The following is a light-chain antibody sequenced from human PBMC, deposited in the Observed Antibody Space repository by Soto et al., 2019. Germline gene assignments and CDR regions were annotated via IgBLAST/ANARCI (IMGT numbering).Light chain of an antibody. Sequence: DIVMTQSPDSLAVSLGERATIYCKSSQSVLHSSNNKDDLAWYQQKPGQSPKLLIYWASTRESGVPERFSGSGSATEFTLTISSLQAEDVAVYYCQQYYSTPFTFGPGTKVDIK. J-gene: IGKJ3*01. CDR2: WAS. CDR3: QQYYSTPFT. V-gene: IGKV4-1*01. CDR1: QSVLHSSNNKDD.